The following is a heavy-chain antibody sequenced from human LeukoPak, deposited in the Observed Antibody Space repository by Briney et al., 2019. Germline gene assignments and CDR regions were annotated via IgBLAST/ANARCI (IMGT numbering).Heavy chain of an antibody. CDR2: ISSRGSTI. D-gene: IGHD2-2*03. CDR1: GFTFSDYY. Sequence: GGSLRLSCAASGFTFSDYYMSWIRQAPGKGLEWVSYISSRGSTIYYADSVKGRFTISRDNAKNSLYLQMNSLRAEDTAVYYCARDGYCSSTSCGYYYYYGMDVWGQGTTVTVSS. V-gene: IGHV3-11*01. J-gene: IGHJ6*02. CDR3: ARDGYCSSTSCGYYYYYGMDV.